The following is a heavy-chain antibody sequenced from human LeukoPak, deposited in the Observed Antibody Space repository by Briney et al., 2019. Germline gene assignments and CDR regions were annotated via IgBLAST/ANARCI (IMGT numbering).Heavy chain of an antibody. CDR2: ISSGSNLI. Sequence: QPWGSLTLSGAASGFSFSTYRRNCVRQAPGRELKWLSYISSGSNLILYADSVKSRFTISRDNAKKSLFLQVNSLRDEDTAVYYCARGSYYAPYYFDYWGQGTLVTVSS. J-gene: IGHJ4*02. CDR3: ARGSYYAPYYFDY. D-gene: IGHD1-26*01. CDR1: GFSFSTYR. V-gene: IGHV3-48*02.